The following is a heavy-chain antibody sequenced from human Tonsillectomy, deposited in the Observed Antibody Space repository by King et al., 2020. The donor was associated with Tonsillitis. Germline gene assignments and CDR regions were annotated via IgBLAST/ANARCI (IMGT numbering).Heavy chain of an antibody. CDR1: GYTFTGYY. CDR2: INPNSGGT. J-gene: IGHJ4*02. CDR3: ASEGVAPNYYGTSGYYY. V-gene: IGHV1-2*02. D-gene: IGHD3-22*01. Sequence: QLVQSGAEVKKPGASVKVSCKASGYTFTGYYVHWVRQAPGQGLEWMGWINPNSGGTNYAQKFQGRVTMTRDTSISTAYMELSRLRSDDTAVYYCASEGVAPNYYGTSGYYYWGQGTLVTVSS.